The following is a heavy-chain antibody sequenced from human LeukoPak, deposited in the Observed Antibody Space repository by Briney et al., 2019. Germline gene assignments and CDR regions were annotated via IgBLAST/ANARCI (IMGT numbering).Heavy chain of an antibody. CDR1: RGSVSSSNYY. Sequence: SETLSLTCTVSRGSVSSSNYYWGWIRKPPGKGLEWIGSIHYSGNTYYNPSLKSRVTISVDTSKNQFSLKLSSVTAADTAVYYCARPAIVDYGDHGAFDIWGQGTMVTVSS. CDR3: ARPAIVDYGDHGAFDI. V-gene: IGHV4-39*07. J-gene: IGHJ3*02. CDR2: IHYSGNT. D-gene: IGHD4-17*01.